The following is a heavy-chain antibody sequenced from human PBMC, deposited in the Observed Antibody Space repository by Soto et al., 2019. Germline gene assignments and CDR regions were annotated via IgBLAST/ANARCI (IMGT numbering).Heavy chain of an antibody. D-gene: IGHD3-10*01. J-gene: IGHJ3*02. Sequence: AWCMGIASAASGVTFSSHPMGWVRKDPEKGLEWVAGISDGGDLTYNADSVRGRFTISRDNSRNTLYLQMNSLRAEDTAVYYCARRVIGSSRAFDIWGQGTMVTVS. CDR3: ARRVIGSSRAFDI. CDR2: ISDGGDLT. CDR1: GVTFSSHP. V-gene: IGHV3-23*01.